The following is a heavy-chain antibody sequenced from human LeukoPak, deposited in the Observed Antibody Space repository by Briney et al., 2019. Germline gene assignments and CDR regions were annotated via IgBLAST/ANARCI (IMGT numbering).Heavy chain of an antibody. J-gene: IGHJ3*02. CDR1: GFTFSSYA. V-gene: IGHV3-30-3*01. Sequence: GGPLRLSCAASGFTFSSYAMHWVRQAPGKGLEWVAVISYDGSNKYYADSVKGRFTISRDNSKNTLYLQMNSLRAEDTAVYYCAREEYQQNAFDIWGQGTMVTVSS. CDR3: AREEYQQNAFDI. D-gene: IGHD6-13*01. CDR2: ISYDGSNK.